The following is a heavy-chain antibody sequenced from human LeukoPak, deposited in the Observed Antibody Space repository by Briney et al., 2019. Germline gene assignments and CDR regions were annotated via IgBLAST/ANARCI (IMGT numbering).Heavy chain of an antibody. D-gene: IGHD6-19*01. CDR2: ISAYNGNT. CDR1: GYTFIDYY. CDR3: ARDRSVLAVAGRGVDY. V-gene: IGHV1-18*01. J-gene: IGHJ4*02. Sequence: ASVKVSCKTSGYTFIDYYVHWIRQAPGQGLEWMGWISAYNGNTNYAQKLQGRVTMATDTSTSTAYMELRSLRSDDTAVYYCARDRSVLAVAGRGVDYWGRGTLVTVSS.